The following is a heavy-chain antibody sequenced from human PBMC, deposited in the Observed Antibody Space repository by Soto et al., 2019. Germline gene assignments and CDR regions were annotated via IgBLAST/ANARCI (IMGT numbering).Heavy chain of an antibody. D-gene: IGHD3-3*01. CDR3: ARALYDFWSGLSFDY. J-gene: IGHJ4*02. CDR2: INHSGST. V-gene: IGHV4-34*01. CDR1: GVSFSGYY. Sequence: PSVTLSLTCAVYGVSFSGYYWIWLRQPPGKGLEWIGEINHSGSTNYNPSLKSRVTISVDTSKNQFSLKLSSVTAADTAVYYCARALYDFWSGLSFDYWGQGTLVTVSS.